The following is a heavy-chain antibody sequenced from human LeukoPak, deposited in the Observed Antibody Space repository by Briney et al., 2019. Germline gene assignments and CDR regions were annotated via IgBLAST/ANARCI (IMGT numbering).Heavy chain of an antibody. J-gene: IGHJ4*02. CDR2: ISSSSSTI. V-gene: IGHV3-48*04. CDR3: AKDRGLRFLEWLLRTLFDY. D-gene: IGHD3-3*01. CDR1: GFTFSSYS. Sequence: GGSLRLSCAASGFTFSSYSMNWVRQAPGKGLEWVSYISSSSSTIYYADSVKGRFTISRDNAKNSLYLQMNSLRAEDTAVYYCAKDRGLRFLEWLLRTLFDYWGQGTLVTVSS.